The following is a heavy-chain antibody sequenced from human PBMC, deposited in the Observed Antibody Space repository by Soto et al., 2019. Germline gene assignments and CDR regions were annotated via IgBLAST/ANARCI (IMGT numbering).Heavy chain of an antibody. CDR2: INHSGRT. D-gene: IGHD3-10*01. CDR3: ARGTWVRSAFDI. CDR1: GGSFSGYY. V-gene: IGHV4-34*01. J-gene: IGHJ3*02. Sequence: QVQLQQWGAGLLKPSETLSLTCAVYGGSFSGYYWSWIRQPPGKGLEWIGEINHSGRTNYNPSLKSRXXIXVXXSKNQFSLKLSSVTAADTAVYYCARGTWVRSAFDIWGQGTMVTVSS.